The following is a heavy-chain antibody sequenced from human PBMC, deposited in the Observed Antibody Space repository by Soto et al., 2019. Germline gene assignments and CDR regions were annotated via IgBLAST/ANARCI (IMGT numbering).Heavy chain of an antibody. Sequence: SDTLSHTYRVSGYLIRSSHWCGWIRQPPGKGLEWIGHINSSGSFYHDPFLKIRVTLSLDTSKHQFSLRLSSVTAVDTAVYYCARIATTTLGGPIDYWGRGTLVTVS. V-gene: IGHV4-28*05. CDR3: ARIATTTLGGPIDY. CDR1: GYLIRSSHW. D-gene: IGHD4-4*01. CDR2: INSSGSF. J-gene: IGHJ4*02.